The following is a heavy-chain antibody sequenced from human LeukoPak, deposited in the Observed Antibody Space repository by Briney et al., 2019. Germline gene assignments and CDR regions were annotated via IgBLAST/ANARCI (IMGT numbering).Heavy chain of an antibody. CDR1: GFTFGDYA. CDR2: IRSKAYGGTT. J-gene: IGHJ4*02. Sequence: GGSLRLSCTASGFTFGDYAMSWVRQAPGKGLEWVGFIRSKAYGGTTEYAASVKGRFTTSRDDSKSIAYLQMNSLKTEDTAVYYCTRAISDIVVVLEDDYWGQGTLVTVSS. CDR3: TRAISDIVVVLEDDY. D-gene: IGHD2-2*01. V-gene: IGHV3-49*04.